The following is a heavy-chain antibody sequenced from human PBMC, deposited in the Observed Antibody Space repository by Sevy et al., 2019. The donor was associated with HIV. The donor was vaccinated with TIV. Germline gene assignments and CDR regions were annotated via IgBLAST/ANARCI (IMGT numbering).Heavy chain of an antibody. V-gene: IGHV3-9*01. Sequence: GGSLRLSSAASGFTFDDYAMHWVRQAPGKGLEWVSGISWNSGSIGYADSVKGRFTISRDNAKNSLYLQMNSLRAEDTALYYCAKDTAPHYYDSSGQYYYYYGMDVWGQGTTVTVSS. J-gene: IGHJ6*02. CDR3: AKDTAPHYYDSSGQYYYYYGMDV. D-gene: IGHD3-22*01. CDR2: ISWNSGSI. CDR1: GFTFDDYA.